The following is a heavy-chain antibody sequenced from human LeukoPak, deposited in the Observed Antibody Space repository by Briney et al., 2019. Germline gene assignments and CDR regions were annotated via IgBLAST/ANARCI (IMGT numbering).Heavy chain of an antibody. V-gene: IGHV3-74*01. CDR2: INGDGSET. J-gene: IGHJ4*02. CDR1: GFTFSNYW. Sequence: GGSLRLSCAASGFTFSNYWMHWVRQAPEKWLVWVSRINGDGSETYHADSVKGRFTISRDNAKNTVFLQMNNLRAEDTAVYYCARDIREYNYWGQGTLVTVSS. D-gene: IGHD2/OR15-2a*01. CDR3: ARDIREYNY.